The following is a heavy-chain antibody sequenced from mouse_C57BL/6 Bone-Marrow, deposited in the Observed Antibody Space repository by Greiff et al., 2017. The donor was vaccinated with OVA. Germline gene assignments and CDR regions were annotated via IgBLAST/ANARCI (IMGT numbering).Heavy chain of an antibody. CDR2: ISDGGSYT. D-gene: IGHD1-1*01. CDR3: ARDRYYGSSLGYFDY. J-gene: IGHJ2*01. V-gene: IGHV5-4*01. Sequence: EVKLVESGGGLVKPGGSLKLSCAASGFTFSSYAMSWVRQTPEKRLEWVATISDGGSYTYYPDNVKGRFPISRDNAKNNLYLQMSHLKSEDTAMYYCARDRYYGSSLGYFDYWGQGTTLTVSS. CDR1: GFTFSSYA.